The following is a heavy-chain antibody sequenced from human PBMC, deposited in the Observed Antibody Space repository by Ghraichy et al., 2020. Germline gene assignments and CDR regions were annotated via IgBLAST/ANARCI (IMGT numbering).Heavy chain of an antibody. D-gene: IGHD3-22*01. Sequence: ASVKVSCKASGYTFTSYGISWVRQAPGQGLEWMGWIRGYNGDTNYAQRIQGRVTMTTDTSTSTVYMELRSLRSDDTAVYYCARDFYYYDTSGHRTHDTFDIWGQGTMVTVSS. V-gene: IGHV1-18*01. CDR3: ARDFYYYDTSGHRTHDTFDI. J-gene: IGHJ3*02. CDR1: GYTFTSYG. CDR2: IRGYNGDT.